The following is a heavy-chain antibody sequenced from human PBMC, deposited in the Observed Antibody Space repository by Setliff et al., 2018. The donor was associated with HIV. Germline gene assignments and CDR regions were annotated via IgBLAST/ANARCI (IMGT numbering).Heavy chain of an antibody. V-gene: IGHV4-31*03. Sequence: SENLSLTCSVSGASFTSARYYWTWIRQHPGHPGKGLEWIGYVHNSGTAYSTPSLRSRVDISLYTSNSQFSLNLRAVTAADTAVYYCARGVYCGASCYQGTDHWGQGTLVTVTS. CDR2: VHNSGTA. CDR1: GASFTSARYY. D-gene: IGHD2-21*01. J-gene: IGHJ5*02. CDR3: ARGVYCGASCYQGTDH.